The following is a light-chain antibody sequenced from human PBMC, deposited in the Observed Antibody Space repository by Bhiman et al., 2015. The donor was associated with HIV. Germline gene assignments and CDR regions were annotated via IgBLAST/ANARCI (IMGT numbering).Light chain of an antibody. J-gene: IGLJ1*01. V-gene: IGLV3-1*01. CDR2: QNN. CDR3: QAWDSSTGV. CDR1: KLGEK. Sequence: SYELAQPPSVSLSPGQTATITCSGDKLGEKASWYQQKPGQSPILIIYQNNKRASGIPERISGSNSGDTATLTISGAQAMDEADYYCQAWDSSTGVFGPGTRVTVL.